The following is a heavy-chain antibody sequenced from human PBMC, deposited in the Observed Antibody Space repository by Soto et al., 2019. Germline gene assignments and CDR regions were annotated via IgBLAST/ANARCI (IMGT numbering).Heavy chain of an antibody. J-gene: IGHJ6*02. CDR1: GGTFGNSA. CDR2: IIPIFPTT. Sequence: QVQLVQSGAEVKKPGSSVTVSCKASGGTFGNSAISWVRQAPGQGLEWMGGIIPIFPTTDYAQKFQGRVTITADESTSTAYMELTSLISEDTAVYYCARDKDRLQFGGNYYYAMDVWGQGTTVTVSS. V-gene: IGHV1-69*12. CDR3: ARDKDRLQFGGNYYYAMDV. D-gene: IGHD5-12*01.